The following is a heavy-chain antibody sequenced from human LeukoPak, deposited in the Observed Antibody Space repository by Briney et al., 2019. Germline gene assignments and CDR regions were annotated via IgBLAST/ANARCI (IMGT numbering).Heavy chain of an antibody. J-gene: IGHJ4*02. D-gene: IGHD2-15*01. CDR3: ARERGGISPGGY. V-gene: IGHV1-18*01. CDR2: ISTYNGNT. CDR1: GYTFTSYG. Sequence: ASVKVSCKASGYTFTSYGITWVRQAPGQGLEWMGWISTYNGNTDYAQNLQGRVTVTTDTSTSTAYMELRSLRSDDTAVYYCARERGGISPGGYWGQGTLVAVSS.